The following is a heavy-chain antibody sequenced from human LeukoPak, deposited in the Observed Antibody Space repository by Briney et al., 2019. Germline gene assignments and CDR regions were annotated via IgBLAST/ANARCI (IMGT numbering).Heavy chain of an antibody. D-gene: IGHD2-2*01. CDR3: ARCRRRSSDQSYYYVDV. V-gene: IGHV5-51*01. CDR2: IYPGDSDT. CDR1: GYSFSSNW. J-gene: IGHJ6*03. Sequence: GESLKISCMGSGYSFSSNWIGWVRQMPGKGLEWMGIIYPGDSDTRYSPSFQGQVTISADKSISTAYLQWSSLKASDTAMYYCARCRRRSSDQSYYYVDVWGKGATVTVSS.